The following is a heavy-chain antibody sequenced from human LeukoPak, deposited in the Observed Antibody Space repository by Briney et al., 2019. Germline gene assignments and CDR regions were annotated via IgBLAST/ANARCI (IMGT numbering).Heavy chain of an antibody. Sequence: GGSLRLSCAASGFTFSDYYMSWIRQAPGKGLEWVSYISSSGSTIYYADSVKGRFTISRDNAKNSLYLQMNSLRAEDTAVYYCARGVGYCSSTSCYLHYYYYMDVWGKGTTVTVSS. CDR1: GFTFSDYY. J-gene: IGHJ6*03. CDR3: ARGVGYCSSTSCYLHYYYYMDV. CDR2: ISSSGSTI. V-gene: IGHV3-11*04. D-gene: IGHD2-2*01.